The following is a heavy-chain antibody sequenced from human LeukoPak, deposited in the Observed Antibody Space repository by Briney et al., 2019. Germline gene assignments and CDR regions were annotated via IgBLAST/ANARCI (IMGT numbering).Heavy chain of an antibody. CDR1: GFTFSSYW. D-gene: IGHD4-11*01. V-gene: IGHV3-74*01. CDR2: INSDGSST. J-gene: IGHJ4*02. Sequence: PGGSLRLSCAASGFTFSSYWMHWVRQAPGKGLVWVSRINSDGSSTSYADSVKGRFTISRDNAKNTLYLQMNSLRAEDTALYYCARVASNYDFDYWGQGTLVTVSS. CDR3: ARVASNYDFDY.